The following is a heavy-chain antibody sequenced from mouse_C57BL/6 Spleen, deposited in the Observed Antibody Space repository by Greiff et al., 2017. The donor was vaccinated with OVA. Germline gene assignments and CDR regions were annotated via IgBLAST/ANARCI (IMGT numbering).Heavy chain of an antibody. J-gene: IGHJ1*03. CDR2: INPSSGYT. CDR1: GYTFTSYT. V-gene: IGHV1-4*01. Sequence: QVHVKQSGAELARPGASVKMSCKASGYTFTSYTMHWVKQRPGQGLEWIGYINPSSGYTKYNQKFKDKATLTADKSSSTAYMQLSSLTSEDSAVYYCARLLLPYFDVWGTGTTVTVSS. CDR3: ARLLLPYFDV.